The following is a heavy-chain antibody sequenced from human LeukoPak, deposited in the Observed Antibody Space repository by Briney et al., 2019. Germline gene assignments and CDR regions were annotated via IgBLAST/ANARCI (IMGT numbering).Heavy chain of an antibody. J-gene: IGHJ5*02. Sequence: GGSLRLSCAASGFTLVPYTMNWVRQVPGKGLEWVSSIGSLGTDIYYTDSVKGRFTVSRDNAQNSLYLQMNSLRAEDTALYYCARGLMLRLEELDLWGQGTLVTVSS. CDR1: GFTLVPYT. D-gene: IGHD3-16*01. V-gene: IGHV3-21*01. CDR3: ARGLMLRLEELDL. CDR2: IGSLGTDI.